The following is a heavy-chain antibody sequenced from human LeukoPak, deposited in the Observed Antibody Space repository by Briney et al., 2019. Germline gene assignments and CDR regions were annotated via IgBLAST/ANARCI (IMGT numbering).Heavy chain of an antibody. CDR1: GYTFTSYG. Sequence: AASVKVPRKASGYTFTSYGINWVRQAPGQGLEWMGWISVSNGNTDYARDFQGRVTMTADTSTTTAYMELRSLRSDDTAVYYCARDQSGSRGWCDPWGEGTLVTVSS. J-gene: IGHJ5*02. CDR2: ISVSNGNT. D-gene: IGHD1-26*01. CDR3: ARDQSGSRGWCDP. V-gene: IGHV1-18*01.